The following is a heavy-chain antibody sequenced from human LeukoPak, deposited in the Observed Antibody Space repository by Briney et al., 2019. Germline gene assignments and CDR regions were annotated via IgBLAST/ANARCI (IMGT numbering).Heavy chain of an antibody. J-gene: IGHJ5*02. D-gene: IGHD4-11*01. CDR2: RWSDGTNQ. V-gene: IGHV3-33*06. CDR1: GFTFSHYG. CDR3: AKDAQRGFNYSNSLAS. Sequence: GGSLRLSCAAAGFTFSHYGMHWVRQAPGKGLEWVAVRWSDGTNQYYADSVKGRFTISRDDSGNTVYLQMNSLRPEDTRVYYCAKDAQRGFNYSNSLASWGQGTPVTVST.